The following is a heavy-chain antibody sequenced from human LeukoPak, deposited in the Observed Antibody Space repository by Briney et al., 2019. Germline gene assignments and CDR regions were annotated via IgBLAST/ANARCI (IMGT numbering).Heavy chain of an antibody. J-gene: IGHJ4*02. CDR1: GGSISSSSYY. CDR2: IYYSGST. CDR3: ARRDLAAAGSGGFDY. V-gene: IGHV4-39*01. D-gene: IGHD6-13*01. Sequence: SETLSLTCTVSGGSISSSSYYWGWIRQPPGKGLEGIGSIYYSGSTYYNPSLKSRVTISVDTSKNQFSLKLSSVTAADTAVYYCARRDLAAAGSGGFDYWGQGTLVTVSS.